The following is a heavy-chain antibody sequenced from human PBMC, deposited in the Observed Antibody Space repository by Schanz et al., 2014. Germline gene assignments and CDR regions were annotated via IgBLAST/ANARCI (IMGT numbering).Heavy chain of an antibody. Sequence: QVQLVQSGAEAKKPGASVKVSCKASGYTFTSYGISWVRQAPGQGLEWMGWIGTYNGKANYAQKLQGRVTMTADTAASTAYMDLRSLRSDAAAVYYCASDQAPYTNASDVRDFDYWGQGSLVTVSS. CDR2: IGTYNGKA. D-gene: IGHD6-6*01. V-gene: IGHV1-18*01. CDR1: GYTFTSYG. J-gene: IGHJ4*03. CDR3: ASDQAPYTNASDVRDFDY.